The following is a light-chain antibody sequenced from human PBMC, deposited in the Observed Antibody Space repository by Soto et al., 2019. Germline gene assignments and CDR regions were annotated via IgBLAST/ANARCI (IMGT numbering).Light chain of an antibody. Sequence: QTVVTQPPSVSGAPGQRVTISCTGSSSNIGAGYDVHWYQQLPGTAPKLLIYGNSNRPSGVPDRFSGSKSGTSASLAITGLQAEDEADYSCQSYASSLSGYVFGTGTKLTVL. V-gene: IGLV1-40*01. CDR2: GNS. CDR3: QSYASSLSGYV. CDR1: SSNIGAGYD. J-gene: IGLJ1*01.